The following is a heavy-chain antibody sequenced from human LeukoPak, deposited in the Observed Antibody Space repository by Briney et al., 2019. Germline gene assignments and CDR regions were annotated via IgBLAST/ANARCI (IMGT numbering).Heavy chain of an antibody. Sequence: GASVKVSCKASVYTLTSYGISWGRQAPGQGLGWMGWISAYNGNTNYAQKLQGRVTMTTDASTSTAYMELRSLGSDDTAVYYCARDGGYGRRYYHHYGMEVWGQGTTVTVSS. CDR3: ARDGGYGRRYYHHYGMEV. J-gene: IGHJ6*02. CDR2: ISAYNGNT. D-gene: IGHD5-18*01. CDR1: VYTLTSYG. V-gene: IGHV1-18*01.